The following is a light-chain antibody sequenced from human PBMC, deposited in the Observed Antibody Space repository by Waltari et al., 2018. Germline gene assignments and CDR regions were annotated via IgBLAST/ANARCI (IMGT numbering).Light chain of an antibody. J-gene: IGLJ3*02. CDR1: GSNIGINS. CDR3: ATWDDSLNGVV. CDR2: FNN. Sequence: QSVLAQPPSASGTPGQGVTISCYGRGSNIGINSVNWYQQLPGTAPKLLIFFNNQPPSGGPGRVSGSKSGTSASLAISGLQSEDEADYYCATWDDSLNGVVFGGGTKVTVL. V-gene: IGLV1-44*01.